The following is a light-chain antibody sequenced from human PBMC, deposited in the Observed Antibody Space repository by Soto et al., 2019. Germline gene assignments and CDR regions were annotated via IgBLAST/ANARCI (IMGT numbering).Light chain of an antibody. V-gene: IGKV1-39*01. Sequence: DIQLTQSPSSLSASVGDRVTITCRASQSISNFLNWYQQRPGQAPKLLISSSSNVQSGVPSRFSGRGSGTDFTLTISGLQPEDAASYCCQQNYNTPRTFGQGTKVDIK. CDR2: SSS. CDR3: QQNYNTPRT. CDR1: QSISNF. J-gene: IGKJ1*01.